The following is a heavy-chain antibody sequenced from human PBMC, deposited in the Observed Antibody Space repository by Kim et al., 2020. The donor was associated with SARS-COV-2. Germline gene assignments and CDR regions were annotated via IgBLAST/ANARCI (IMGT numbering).Heavy chain of an antibody. CDR3: ARGGGVKYWRFDY. V-gene: IGHV3-30*07. J-gene: IGHJ4*02. D-gene: IGHD3-16*01. Sequence: ADSVNGRFTIARDNSKNTLYRQMNSLRAEDTAVYYCARGGGVKYWRFDYWGQGTLVTVSS.